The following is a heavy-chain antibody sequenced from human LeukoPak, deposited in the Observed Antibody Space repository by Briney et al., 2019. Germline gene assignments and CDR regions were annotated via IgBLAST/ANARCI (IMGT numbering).Heavy chain of an antibody. D-gene: IGHD1-26*01. J-gene: IGHJ4*02. V-gene: IGHV3-21*01. CDR3: ARDLGARDDY. CDR1: GFTFSSYS. Sequence: GGSLRLSCAASGFTFSSYSMNWVRQAPGKGLEWVSSISGSSSYIYYADSVKGRFTISRDNSKNTLYLQMSSLRAEDTAVYYCARDLGARDDYWGRGTLVTVSS. CDR2: ISGSSSYI.